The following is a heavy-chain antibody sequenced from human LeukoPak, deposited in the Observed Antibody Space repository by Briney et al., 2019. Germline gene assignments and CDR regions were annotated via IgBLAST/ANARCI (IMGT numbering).Heavy chain of an antibody. CDR1: GFNVNNAW. CDR3: TRGSNRDDSSDFDC. Sequence: PGGSLRLSCAASGFNVNNAWMNWVRQAPGKGLEWVGRIRSNAYGGATESAAPVTGRFTISRDDSENTMYLQMNSPKIEDTAVYYCTRGSNRDDSSDFDCWGQGTLVTVSS. CDR2: IRSNAYGGAT. D-gene: IGHD3-22*01. J-gene: IGHJ4*02. V-gene: IGHV3-15*07.